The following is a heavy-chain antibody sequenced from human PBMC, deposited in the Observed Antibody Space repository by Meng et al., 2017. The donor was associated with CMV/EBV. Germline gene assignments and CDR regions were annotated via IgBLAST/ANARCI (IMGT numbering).Heavy chain of an antibody. CDR3: ASLLGIYYGMDV. CDR2: ISSSSSYI. Sequence: GESLKISCVASGFTFSSYSMNWVRQAPGKGLEWVSSISSSSSYIYYADSVKGRFTISRDNAKNSLYLQMNSLRAEDTAVYYCASLLGIYYGMDVWGQGTTVTVSS. CDR1: GFTFSSYS. D-gene: IGHD6-13*01. J-gene: IGHJ6*02. V-gene: IGHV3-21*01.